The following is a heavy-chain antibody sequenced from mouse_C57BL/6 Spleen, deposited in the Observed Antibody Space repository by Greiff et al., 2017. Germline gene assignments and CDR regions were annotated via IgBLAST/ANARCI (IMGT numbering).Heavy chain of an antibody. CDR3: ARHGYGNPYYFDY. CDR1: GFSLTSYG. D-gene: IGHD2-10*02. J-gene: IGHJ2*01. CDR2: IWSDGST. Sequence: QVQLKESGPGLVAPSQSLSITCTVSGFSLTSYGVHWVRQPPGKGLEWLVVIWSDGSTTYNSALKSRLSISKDNSKSQVFLKMNSLQTDDTAMYYCARHGYGNPYYFDYWGQGTTLTVSS. V-gene: IGHV2-6-1*01.